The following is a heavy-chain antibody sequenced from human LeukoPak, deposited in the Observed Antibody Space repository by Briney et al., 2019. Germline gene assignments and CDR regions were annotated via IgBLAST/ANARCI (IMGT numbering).Heavy chain of an antibody. D-gene: IGHD3-22*01. CDR2: IYSGGNT. CDR1: GFTVSSNY. V-gene: IGHV3-53*01. J-gene: IGHJ4*02. Sequence: GGSLRLSCAASGFTVSSNYMSWVRQAPGKGLEWVSFIYSGGNTYYADSVKGRFTISRDNSKNTVHLQMNSLRAEDTAMYYCARRAGDYSHPYDYWGQGTLVTVSS. CDR3: ARRAGDYSHPYDY.